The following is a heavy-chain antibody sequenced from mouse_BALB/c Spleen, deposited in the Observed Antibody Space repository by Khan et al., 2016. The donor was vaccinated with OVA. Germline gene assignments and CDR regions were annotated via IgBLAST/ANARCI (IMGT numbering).Heavy chain of an antibody. Sequence: EVELVESGGGLVQPGGSRKLSCAASGFSFSRFGMHCVRQAPEKGLQWVAYISSGSSSIYYASTVKVRFTISRDNPKNTLFLQMTSLRSEDTAMDYCASDSNFDYWGQGTTLTVSS. CDR2: ISSGSSSI. J-gene: IGHJ2*01. CDR1: GFSFSRFG. V-gene: IGHV5-17*02. D-gene: IGHD2-4*01. CDR3: ASDSNFDY.